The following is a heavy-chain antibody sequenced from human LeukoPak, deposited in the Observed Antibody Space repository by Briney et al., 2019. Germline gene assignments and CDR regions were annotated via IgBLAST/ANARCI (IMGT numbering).Heavy chain of an antibody. D-gene: IGHD3-16*01. V-gene: IGHV1-2*02. CDR2: INPNSGGT. CDR3: ARDLIGTDAFDI. Sequence: GASVKVSCKASGYTFTGYYMHWVRQAPGQGLEWMGWINPNSGGTNHAQKFQGRVTMTRDTSISTAYMELSRLRSDDTAVYYCARDLIGTDAFDIWGQGTMVTVSS. CDR1: GYTFTGYY. J-gene: IGHJ3*02.